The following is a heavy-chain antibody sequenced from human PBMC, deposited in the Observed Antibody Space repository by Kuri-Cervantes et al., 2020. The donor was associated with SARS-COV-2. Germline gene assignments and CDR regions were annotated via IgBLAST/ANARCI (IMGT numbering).Heavy chain of an antibody. Sequence: SETLSLTCTVSGGSISSYYWSWIRQPPGKGLEWIGYIYYSGSTNYNPSLKSRVTISVDTSKNQFSLKLSSVTAADTAVYYCARVRVPPYFDYWGRGTLVTVSS. CDR2: IYYSGST. J-gene: IGHJ4*02. D-gene: IGHD1-1*01. CDR1: GGSISSYY. V-gene: IGHV4-59*01. CDR3: ARVRVPPYFDY.